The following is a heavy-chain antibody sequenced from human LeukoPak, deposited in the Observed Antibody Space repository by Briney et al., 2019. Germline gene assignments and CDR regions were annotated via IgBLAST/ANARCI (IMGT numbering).Heavy chain of an antibody. CDR3: ARGWLSEATVVTPYNY. D-gene: IGHD4-23*01. J-gene: IGHJ4*02. Sequence: ASVKVSCKASGGTFSNYAINWVRQAPGQGLEWMGGIIPIFGTAHYAQKFQGRVTITAAESTSTAYMELSSLRSEDTAVYYCARGWLSEATVVTPYNYWGQGTLVTVSS. CDR2: IIPIFGTA. CDR1: GGTFSNYA. V-gene: IGHV1-69*13.